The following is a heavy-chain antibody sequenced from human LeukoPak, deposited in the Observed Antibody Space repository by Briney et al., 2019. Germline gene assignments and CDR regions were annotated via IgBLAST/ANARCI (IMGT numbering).Heavy chain of an antibody. V-gene: IGHV1-8*02. J-gene: IGHJ5*02. D-gene: IGHD6-19*01. CDR2: MNPNSGNT. CDR3: ARRYSSGWYAWFDP. Sequence: ASVKVSCKASGYTFASYDINWVRQATGQGLEWMGWMNPNSGNTGYAQKFQGRVTMTRDTSISTAYMELSRLRSDDTAVYYCARRYSSGWYAWFDPWGQGTLVTVSS. CDR1: GYTFASYD.